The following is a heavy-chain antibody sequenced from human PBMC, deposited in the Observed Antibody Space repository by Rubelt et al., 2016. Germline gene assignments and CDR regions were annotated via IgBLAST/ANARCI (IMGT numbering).Heavy chain of an antibody. CDR3: ASSCIGGACYVPGAFDI. J-gene: IGHJ3*02. CDR2: INHSGST. V-gene: IGHV4-34*01. CDR1: GGSFSGYY. Sequence: QVQLQQWGAGLLKPSETLSLTCGVYGGSFSGYYWSWIRQSPGKGLEWIGEINHSGSTNYNPSLKSRVAISVDTSKNQFSLKLTALTAADTAVYYCASSCIGGACYVPGAFDIWGRGTMVTVSS. D-gene: IGHD2-15*01.